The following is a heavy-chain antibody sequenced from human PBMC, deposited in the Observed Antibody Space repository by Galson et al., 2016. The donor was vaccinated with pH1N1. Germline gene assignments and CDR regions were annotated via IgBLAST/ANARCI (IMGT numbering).Heavy chain of an antibody. D-gene: IGHD4-17*01. J-gene: IGHJ3*02. CDR3: ARQNDYGDYRGDAFDI. Sequence: QSGAEVKKPGESLKISCKGSGYRFSSSWIVWVRQMPGKGLEWMGIIYLGGSLIRYRPAFQGQVTISADKSVNIVYLEWGSRKASDTAMYYCARQNDYGDYRGDAFDIWGQGTMVTVSS. CDR2: IYLGGSLI. CDR1: GYRFSSSW. V-gene: IGHV5-51*01.